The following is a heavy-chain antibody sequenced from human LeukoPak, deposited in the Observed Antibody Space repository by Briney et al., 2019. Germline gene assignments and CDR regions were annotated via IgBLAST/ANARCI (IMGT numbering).Heavy chain of an antibody. Sequence: GASVKVSFKASGYTFTSYGISWVRQAPGQGLEWVGWISAYNGNTNYAQKLQGRVTMTTDTSTSTAYMELRSLRSDDTAVYYCARVGALGSGSYYTDFDYWGQGTLVTVSS. CDR1: GYTFTSYG. J-gene: IGHJ4*02. CDR2: ISAYNGNT. CDR3: ARVGALGSGSYYTDFDY. D-gene: IGHD3-10*01. V-gene: IGHV1-18*04.